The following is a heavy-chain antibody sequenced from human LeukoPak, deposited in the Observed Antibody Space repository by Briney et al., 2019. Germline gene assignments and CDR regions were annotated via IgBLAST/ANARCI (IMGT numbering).Heavy chain of an antibody. Sequence: GGSLRLSCAASGFTFSIYTMNWVRQAPGKGLKCVSSISSSSSYIYYADSVKGRFTITRDNAKNSLYLQMNSLTTEDTAVYYCARGGDCSSTSCFFDYWGQGTLVTVPS. CDR2: ISSSSSYI. CDR3: ARGGDCSSTSCFFDY. V-gene: IGHV3-21*01. J-gene: IGHJ4*02. CDR1: GFTFSIYT. D-gene: IGHD2-2*01.